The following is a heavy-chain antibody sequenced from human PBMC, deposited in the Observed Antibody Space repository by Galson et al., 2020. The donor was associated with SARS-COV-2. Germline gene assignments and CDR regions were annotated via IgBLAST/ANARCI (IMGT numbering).Heavy chain of an antibody. CDR2: IDYSGSS. CDR3: ARDGSGSCWLPDN. J-gene: IGHJ4*02. CDR1: GGSISTSNSY. D-gene: IGHD6-13*01. V-gene: IGHV4-39*02. Sequence: SETLSLTCSVSGGSISTSNSYWGWIRQPPGKGLEWIGSIDYSGSSLYNSSLRSRVTMSVDTSKNQFSLKLRSVTAADTAVYYCARDGSGSCWLPDNWGQGTLVTVSS.